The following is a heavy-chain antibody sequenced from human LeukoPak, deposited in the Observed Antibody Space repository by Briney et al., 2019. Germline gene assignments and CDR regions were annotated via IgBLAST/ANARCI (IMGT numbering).Heavy chain of an antibody. Sequence: ASVRVSCTASGYTFTRYYMHWVRQAPGQGREWMGWINPNSGGTNYAQKFQGRVTMTRDTSISTAYMELSRLRSDDTAVYYCARIGQWLAPFDYWGQGTLVTVSS. CDR3: ARIGQWLAPFDY. CDR1: GYTFTRYY. D-gene: IGHD6-19*01. V-gene: IGHV1-2*02. J-gene: IGHJ4*02. CDR2: INPNSGGT.